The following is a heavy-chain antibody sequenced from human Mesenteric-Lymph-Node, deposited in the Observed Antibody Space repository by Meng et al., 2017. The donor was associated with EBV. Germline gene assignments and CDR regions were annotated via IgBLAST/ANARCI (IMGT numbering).Heavy chain of an antibody. D-gene: IGHD1-7*01. CDR2: INAGNGNT. CDR3: AKSGSMWPSIDY. Sequence: QVQLVKSGAEVMKPGASVKVSCKASGYTFTNYALHWVRQAPRQRLEWMGWINAGNGNTKYSQIFQGRVTITRDTSASTAYMELSGLRSEDTAVYYCAKSGSMWPSIDYWGQGTLVTVSS. V-gene: IGHV1-3*01. CDR1: GYTFTNYA. J-gene: IGHJ4*02.